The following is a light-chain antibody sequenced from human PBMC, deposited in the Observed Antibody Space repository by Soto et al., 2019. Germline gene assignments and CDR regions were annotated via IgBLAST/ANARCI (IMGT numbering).Light chain of an antibody. CDR1: QSISAKH. V-gene: IGKV3-20*01. Sequence: EIVLTQSLGLLSSSPGETAVLSCRASQSISAKHLAWYQLRPGQSPRLLIYGASGRATGVPGRFSGSGSGTEFTLTISRLEPEDFVVYYCQQYSKWPPWTFGPGTKVEIK. J-gene: IGKJ1*01. CDR2: GAS. CDR3: QQYSKWPPWT.